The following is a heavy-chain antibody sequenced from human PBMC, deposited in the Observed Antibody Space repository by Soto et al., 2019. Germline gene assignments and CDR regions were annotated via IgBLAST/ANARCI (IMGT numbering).Heavy chain of an antibody. CDR3: ARDCSSTSCYTPHYGMDV. D-gene: IGHD2-2*02. J-gene: IGHJ6*02. CDR2: IYSDGST. V-gene: IGHV3-53*01. CDR1: GFSVSGNY. Sequence: GGSLRLSCAASGFSVSGNYMSWVRQAPGKGLEWVSVIYSDGSTYYADSVKGRFTISRDNSKNMMYLQMNSLRAEDTAVYYCARDCSSTSCYTPHYGMDVWGQGTTVTVSS.